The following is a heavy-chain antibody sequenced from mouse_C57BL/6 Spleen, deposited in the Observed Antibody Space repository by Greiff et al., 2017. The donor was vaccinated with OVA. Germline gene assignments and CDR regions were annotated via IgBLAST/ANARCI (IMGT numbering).Heavy chain of an antibody. CDR2: IRSKSNNYAT. D-gene: IGHD2-4*01. J-gene: IGHJ3*01. V-gene: IGHV10-1*01. CDR1: GFSFNTYA. Sequence: EVQLVESGGGLVQPKGSLKLSCAASGFSFNTYAMNWVRQAPGKGLEWVARIRSKSNNYATYYADSVKDRFTISRDDSESMLYLQMNNLKTEDTAMYYCVRHYDYDKAFAYWGQGTLVTVSA. CDR3: VRHYDYDKAFAY.